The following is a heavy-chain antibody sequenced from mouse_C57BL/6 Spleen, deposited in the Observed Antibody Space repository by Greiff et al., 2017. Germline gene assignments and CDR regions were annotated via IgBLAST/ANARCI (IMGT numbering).Heavy chain of an antibody. Sequence: EVKLVESGGGLVKPGGSLKLSCAASGFTFSDYGMHWVRQAPEKGLEWVAYISSGSSTIYYADTVKGRITISRDNAKNTLFLQMTSLRSEDTAMYCCARDSKVRLRYFDVWGTGTTVTVSS. CDR1: GFTFSDYG. CDR3: ARDSKVRLRYFDV. J-gene: IGHJ1*03. D-gene: IGHD2-5*01. CDR2: ISSGSSTI. V-gene: IGHV5-17*01.